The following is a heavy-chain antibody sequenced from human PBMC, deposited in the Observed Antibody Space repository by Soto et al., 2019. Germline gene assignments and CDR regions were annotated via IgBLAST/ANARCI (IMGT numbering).Heavy chain of an antibody. D-gene: IGHD2-2*01. CDR1: GFTFSSYG. V-gene: IGHV3-30*18. CDR3: AKNFLPYSVVPAAMGY. J-gene: IGHJ4*02. CDR2: ISYDGSNK. Sequence: GSLRLSCAASGFTFSSYGMHWVRQAPGKGLEWVAVISYDGSNKYYADSVKGRFTISRDNSKNTLYLQMNSLRAEDTAVYYCAKNFLPYSVVPAAMGYWGQGTLVTVSS.